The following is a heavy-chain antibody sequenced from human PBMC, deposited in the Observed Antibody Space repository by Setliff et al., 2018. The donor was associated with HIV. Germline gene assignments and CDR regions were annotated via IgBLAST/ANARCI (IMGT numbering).Heavy chain of an antibody. CDR1: GYSFTSSG. V-gene: IGHV1-18*01. J-gene: IGHJ4*02. CDR2: INIRNGNT. CDR3: ARDEPKITEAAPGY. D-gene: IGHD6-6*01. Sequence: GASVKVSCKASGYSFTSSGVAWVRQAPGQGLEWMGWINIRNGNTNYAQKFQGRVTMTTDTSTSTAYMGRRSLRSDDTAVYYCARDEPKITEAAPGYWGQGTLVTVSS.